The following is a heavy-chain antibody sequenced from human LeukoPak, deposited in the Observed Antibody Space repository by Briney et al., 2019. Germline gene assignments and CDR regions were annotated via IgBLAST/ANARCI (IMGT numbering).Heavy chain of an antibody. CDR2: ITTTFYT. CDR3: ARLRANWYEDY. V-gene: IGHV3-21*01. D-gene: IGHD6-13*01. J-gene: IGHJ4*02. CDR1: GFTFSSYS. Sequence: GGSLTLSCAASGFTFSSYSFNWVRQVPGKGLEWVSSITTTFYTYYTDSVKGRFTISRDNAKNSLHLQMISLRAEDTAVYYCARLRANWYEDYWGRGTLVTVSS.